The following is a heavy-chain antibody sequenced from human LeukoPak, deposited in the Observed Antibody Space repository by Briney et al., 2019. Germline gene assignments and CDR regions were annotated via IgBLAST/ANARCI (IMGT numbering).Heavy chain of an antibody. CDR3: ARYCTNGVCFDY. V-gene: IGHV1-18*01. Sequence: ASVKVSCKASGYTFTSYGISWVRQAPEQGLEWMGWISAYNGNTNYAQKLQGRVTMTTDTSTSTAYMELRSLRSGDTAVYYCARYCTNGVCFDYWGQGTLVTVSS. CDR2: ISAYNGNT. D-gene: IGHD2-8*01. J-gene: IGHJ4*02. CDR1: GYTFTSYG.